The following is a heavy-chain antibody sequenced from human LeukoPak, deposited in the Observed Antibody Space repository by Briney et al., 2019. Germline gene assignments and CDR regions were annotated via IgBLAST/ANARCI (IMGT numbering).Heavy chain of an antibody. CDR2: ISNGKT. J-gene: IGHJ5*02. CDR1: GFPFSSHA. Sequence: GGSLRLSCAAPGFPFSSHAMSWVRQPPGKGLEWVAAISNGKTYYADSVRGRFAISRDDSTNTVYLHMNSLRDEDTALYHCVREAGYCAPVCVKTNWFDPWGQGTLVTVSS. V-gene: IGHV3-23*01. D-gene: IGHD2-15*01. CDR3: VREAGYCAPVCVKTNWFDP.